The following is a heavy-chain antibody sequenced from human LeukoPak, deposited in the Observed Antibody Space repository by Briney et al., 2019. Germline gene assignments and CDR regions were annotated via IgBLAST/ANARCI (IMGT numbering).Heavy chain of an antibody. CDR3: ASIYDILTGYYSGAWFDP. V-gene: IGHV4-39*07. J-gene: IGHJ5*02. Sequence: RTSETLSLTCSVSGGSISSSSYYWGWIRQPPGKGLEWIGSIYYSGSTYYNPSLKSRVTISVDTSKNQFSLKLSSVTAADTAVYYCASIYDILTGYYSGAWFDPWGQGTLVTVSS. D-gene: IGHD3-9*01. CDR2: IYYSGST. CDR1: GGSISSSSYY.